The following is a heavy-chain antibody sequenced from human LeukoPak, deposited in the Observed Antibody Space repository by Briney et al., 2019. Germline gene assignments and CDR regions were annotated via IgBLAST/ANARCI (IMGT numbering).Heavy chain of an antibody. CDR1: GYSFTAYY. CDR2: INPNSGGT. V-gene: IGHV1-2*02. CDR3: AKMAIAAAVEGDSWFDP. Sequence: ASVKVSCKASGYSFTAYYIHWVRQAPGQGLEWMGWINPNSGGTNFAQKFQGRVAMTRDTSISTAYMELSRLRSDDTAVYYCAKMAIAAAVEGDSWFDPWGQGTLVTVSS. D-gene: IGHD6-13*01. J-gene: IGHJ5*02.